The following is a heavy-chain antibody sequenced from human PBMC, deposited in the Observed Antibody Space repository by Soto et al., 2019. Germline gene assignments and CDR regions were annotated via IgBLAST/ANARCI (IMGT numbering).Heavy chain of an antibody. V-gene: IGHV1-18*01. CDR3: ARDLVAVRPGWFDP. D-gene: IGHD6-6*01. J-gene: IGHJ5*02. CDR1: GYTFSTYG. CDR2: ISAYNGNT. Sequence: QVQLVQSGIEVKKPGASVKVSCKASGYTFSTYGINWVRQAPGQGLEWMGWISAYNGNTNYAQKFQGRVTMTTDTSRSTAYMELRSLRSDDTAVYYCARDLVAVRPGWFDPWCQGTLVTVSS.